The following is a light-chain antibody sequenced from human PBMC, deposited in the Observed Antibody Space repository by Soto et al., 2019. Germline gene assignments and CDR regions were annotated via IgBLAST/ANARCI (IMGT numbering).Light chain of an antibody. CDR3: SSYTSSSTPYV. J-gene: IGLJ1*01. CDR1: SSDVGGYKY. Sequence: QSALTQPASVSGSPGQSITISCTGTSSDVGGYKYVSWYQQHPGKAPKLMIYEVSNRPSGVSNRFSGSKSGNTASLTISGLQADDEADYYCSSYTSSSTPYVFGTGTKVTVL. V-gene: IGLV2-14*01. CDR2: EVS.